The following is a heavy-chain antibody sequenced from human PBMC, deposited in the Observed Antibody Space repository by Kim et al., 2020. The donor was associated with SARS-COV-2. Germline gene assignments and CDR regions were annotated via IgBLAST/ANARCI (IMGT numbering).Heavy chain of an antibody. Sequence: GGSLRLSCAASGFTFSSYAMHRVRQAPGKGLEWVAVISYDGSNKYYADSVKGRFTISRDNSKNTLYLQMNSLRAEDTAVYYCARVVVIGTYDAFDIWGQGTMVTVSS. D-gene: IGHD3-22*01. CDR3: ARVVVIGTYDAFDI. CDR1: GFTFSSYA. CDR2: ISYDGSNK. J-gene: IGHJ3*02. V-gene: IGHV3-30*04.